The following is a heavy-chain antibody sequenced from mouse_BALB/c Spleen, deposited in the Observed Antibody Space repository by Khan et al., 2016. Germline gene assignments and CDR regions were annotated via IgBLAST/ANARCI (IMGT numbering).Heavy chain of an antibody. CDR1: GFTFSNYW. V-gene: IGHV6-6*02. J-gene: IGHJ4*01. CDR3: TRADGYYVYTMDY. D-gene: IGHD2-3*01. CDR2: IRLKSNNYAT. Sequence: QLEESGGGLVQPGGSMKLSCVASGFTFSNYWMNWVRQSPEKGLEWVAEIRLKSNNYATHYAESVNGRFTISRDDSKSSVYLQMNNLRAEDTGIYSCTRADGYYVYTMDYWGQGTSVTVSS.